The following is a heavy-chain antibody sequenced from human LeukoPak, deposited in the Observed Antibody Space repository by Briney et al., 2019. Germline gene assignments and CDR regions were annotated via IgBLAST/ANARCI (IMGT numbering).Heavy chain of an antibody. Sequence: GGSLRLSCTASGFTFSSYGMHWVRQAPGKGLEWVAVISDEGRTIYYADSATGRFTISRGNSKNTLYLQMNSLRPEDTAVYYCVKEAVPRICDWYDYWGQGTLVTVSP. CDR2: ISDEGRTI. V-gene: IGHV3-30*18. CDR3: VKEAVPRICDWYDY. J-gene: IGHJ4*02. CDR1: GFTFSSYG. D-gene: IGHD6-19*01.